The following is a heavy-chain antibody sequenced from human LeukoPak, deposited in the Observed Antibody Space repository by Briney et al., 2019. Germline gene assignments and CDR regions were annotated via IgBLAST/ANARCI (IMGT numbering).Heavy chain of an antibody. D-gene: IGHD3-10*01. Sequence: SETLSLTCSVSGASISSGSNYWGWIPQPPGKTLEWIGSIYSSGSTYCNPSLKSRVIIIIDTPKSHFSLTLSSVTAADTAVYYCARSDGYGLVGIWGQGTMVTVSS. V-gene: IGHV4-39*07. CDR2: IYSSGST. CDR1: GASISSGSNY. CDR3: ARSDGYGLVGI. J-gene: IGHJ3*02.